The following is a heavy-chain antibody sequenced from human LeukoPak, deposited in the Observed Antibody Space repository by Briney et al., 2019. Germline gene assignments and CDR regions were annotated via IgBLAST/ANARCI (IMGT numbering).Heavy chain of an antibody. Sequence: GGSLRLSCAASGFTFSSYAMSWVRQAPGKGLEWVSAISGSGGSTYYADSVKGRFTISRDNSKNTLYLQMNSLRAEDTAVYYCANSPEPSYYDFWSGYYRNAEYFQHWGQGTLVTVSS. J-gene: IGHJ1*01. V-gene: IGHV3-23*01. D-gene: IGHD3-3*01. CDR3: ANSPEPSYYDFWSGYYRNAEYFQH. CDR2: ISGSGGST. CDR1: GFTFSSYA.